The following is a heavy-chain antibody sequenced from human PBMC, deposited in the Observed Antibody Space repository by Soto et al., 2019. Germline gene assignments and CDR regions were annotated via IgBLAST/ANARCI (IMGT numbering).Heavy chain of an antibody. Sequence: GGSLRLSCAGSGSTFTDFTMAWVRQAPGKGLEWVSAISGDGLSTYYAGSVKGRFTISRDNSKTTLYLQMNSLRAEDTAVYYCARRPDAFDIWGRGTMVTVSS. J-gene: IGHJ3*02. V-gene: IGHV3-23*01. CDR2: ISGDGLST. CDR3: ARRPDAFDI. CDR1: GSTFTDFT.